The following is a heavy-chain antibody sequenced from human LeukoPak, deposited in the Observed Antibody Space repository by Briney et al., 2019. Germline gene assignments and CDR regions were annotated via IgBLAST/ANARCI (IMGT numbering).Heavy chain of an antibody. Sequence: GGSLRLSCAASGFTFSSYAMSWVRQAPGKGLEWVSAISGSGGSTYYADSVKGRFTISRDNSKNTLYLQMNSLRAEDTAVYYCAKDLTSGGGSYYFDYWGQGTLVTVSS. D-gene: IGHD2-2*01. V-gene: IGHV3-23*01. J-gene: IGHJ4*02. CDR1: GFTFSSYA. CDR2: ISGSGGST. CDR3: AKDLTSGGGSYYFDY.